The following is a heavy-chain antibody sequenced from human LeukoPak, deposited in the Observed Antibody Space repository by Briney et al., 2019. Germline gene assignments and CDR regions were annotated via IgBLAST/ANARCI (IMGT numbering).Heavy chain of an antibody. J-gene: IGHJ3*02. CDR2: IYYSGST. Sequence: NPSETLSLTCTVSGGSISSYYWSWIRQPPGKGLEWIGYIYYSGSTNYNPSLKSRVTISVDTSKNQFSLKLSSVTAADTAVYYCARFPPFGVVTNAAFDIWGQGTMVTVSS. V-gene: IGHV4-59*01. CDR1: GGSISSYY. D-gene: IGHD3-3*01. CDR3: ARFPPFGVVTNAAFDI.